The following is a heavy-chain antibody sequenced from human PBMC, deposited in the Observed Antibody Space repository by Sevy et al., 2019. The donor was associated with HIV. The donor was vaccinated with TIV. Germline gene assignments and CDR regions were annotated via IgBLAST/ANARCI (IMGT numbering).Heavy chain of an antibody. V-gene: IGHV3-20*04. Sequence: GGSLRLSCAASGFNFDDYGMSWVRQAPGMGLEWVSGINWNSGSTSYADSVKGRFTIARDNARNSLYLQMNSLRAEDTALYYCARVPDTSGYYYYFDYWGQGTLVTVSS. D-gene: IGHD3-22*01. CDR1: GFNFDDYG. CDR2: INWNSGST. J-gene: IGHJ4*02. CDR3: ARVPDTSGYYYYFDY.